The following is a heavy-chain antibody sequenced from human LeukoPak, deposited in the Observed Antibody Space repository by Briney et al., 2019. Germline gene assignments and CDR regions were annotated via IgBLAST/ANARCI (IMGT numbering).Heavy chain of an antibody. CDR1: GYSFTSYW. V-gene: IGHV5-51*01. D-gene: IGHD2-2*01. CDR3: ARRERRVVVVPAAIRDAFDI. CDR2: IYPGGSDT. J-gene: IGHJ3*02. Sequence: GESLKISCKGSGYSFTSYWIGWVRQMPGKGLEWMGIIYPGGSDTRYSPSFQGQVTISADKSISTAYPQWSSLKASDTAMYYCARRERRVVVVPAAIRDAFDIWGQGTMVTVSS.